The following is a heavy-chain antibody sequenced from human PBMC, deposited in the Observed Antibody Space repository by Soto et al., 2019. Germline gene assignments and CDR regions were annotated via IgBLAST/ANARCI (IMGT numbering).Heavy chain of an antibody. CDR3: AKGHTSSFFAYFDL. V-gene: IGHV3-9*01. CDR1: GFTFDDYA. J-gene: IGHJ2*01. CDR2: ISWNRGNI. D-gene: IGHD3-3*01. Sequence: DVQLVESGGGLVQPGRSLRLSCAASGFTFDDYAMNWVRQAPGKGLEWVSSISWNRGNIVYADSEKGRFTITRDNAKNSMYLQISRLRAEDTAFYYCAKGHTSSFFAYFDLWGRGVGVTVSS.